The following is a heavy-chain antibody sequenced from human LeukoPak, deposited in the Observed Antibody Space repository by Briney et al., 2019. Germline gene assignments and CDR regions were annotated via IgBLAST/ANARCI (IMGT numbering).Heavy chain of an antibody. J-gene: IGHJ4*02. CDR1: GFTFNNYW. V-gene: IGHV3-7*04. Sequence: PGGSLRLSCAASGFTFNNYWMSWVRQAPGKGLEWVANINQDGSEKYYVDSVKGRFTISRDNAKNSVTLQMNSLRAEDTAVYYCARDGIDYWGQGTLVTVSS. D-gene: IGHD1-26*01. CDR3: ARDGIDY. CDR2: INQDGSEK.